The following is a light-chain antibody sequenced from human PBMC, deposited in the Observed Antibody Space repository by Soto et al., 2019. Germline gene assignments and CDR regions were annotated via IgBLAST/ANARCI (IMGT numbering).Light chain of an antibody. J-gene: IGLJ1*01. Sequence: QSVLTQPPSVSAAPGQKVTISCSGSSSNIGNNYVSWYQQLPGTAPTLLIYDNNKRPSGIPDRFSGSKSGTSATLGITGLQTGGEADYYCGTWDSSLSAGYVFGTGTKGTVL. CDR3: GTWDSSLSAGYV. V-gene: IGLV1-51*01. CDR1: SSNIGNNY. CDR2: DNN.